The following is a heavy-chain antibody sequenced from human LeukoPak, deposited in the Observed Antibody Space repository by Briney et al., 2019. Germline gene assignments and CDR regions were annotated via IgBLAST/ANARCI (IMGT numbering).Heavy chain of an antibody. CDR2: IYYSGST. D-gene: IGHD3-22*01. CDR3: ARHYGSSGYFYSVDY. Sequence: NPSETLSLTCTGSGGSISSRSYYWGWIRQPPGKGLEWIGSIYYSGSTYYNPSLKSRVTISVDTSKNQFSLKLSSVTAADTAVYYCARHYGSSGYFYSVDYWGKGTLVTVSS. CDR1: GGSISSRSYY. J-gene: IGHJ4*02. V-gene: IGHV4-39*01.